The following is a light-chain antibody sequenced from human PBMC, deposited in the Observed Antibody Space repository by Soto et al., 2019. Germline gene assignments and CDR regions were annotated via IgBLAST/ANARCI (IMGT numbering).Light chain of an antibody. CDR1: QGISSW. J-gene: IGKJ5*01. V-gene: IGKV1-12*01. CDR2: AAS. Sequence: DIQMTQSPSSVSASVGDRVTITCRASQGISSWLAWYQQKPGKAPKLLIHAASTLQSGVPSRFSGSGSGTEFTLTINSLQPEDFATYYCQQSNRYPITFGQGTRLEIK. CDR3: QQSNRYPIT.